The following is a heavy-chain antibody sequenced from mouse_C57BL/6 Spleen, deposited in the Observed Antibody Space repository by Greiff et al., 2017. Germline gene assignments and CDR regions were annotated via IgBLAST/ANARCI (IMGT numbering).Heavy chain of an antibody. V-gene: IGHV5-4*03. CDR1: GFTFSSYA. J-gene: IGHJ1*03. Sequence: EVKLMESGGGLVKPGGSLKLSCAASGFTFSSYAMSWVRQTPEKRLEWVATISDGGSYTYYPDNVKGRFTISRDNAKNNLYLQMSHLKSEDTAMYYCASCTTVVSRGYFDVWGTGTTVTVSS. D-gene: IGHD1-1*01. CDR2: ISDGGSYT. CDR3: ASCTTVVSRGYFDV.